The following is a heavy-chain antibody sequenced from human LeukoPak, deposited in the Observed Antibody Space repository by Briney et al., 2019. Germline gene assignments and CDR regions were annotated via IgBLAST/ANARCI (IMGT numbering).Heavy chain of an antibody. Sequence: GGSLRLSCAGSGFPFSSHGMNWVRQAPGKGLEWVSSISSSSSYIYYADSVKGRFTISRDNAKNSLYLQMNSLRAEDTAVYYCARELPYDSYGYFYYYYYMDVWGKGTTVTISS. J-gene: IGHJ6*03. V-gene: IGHV3-21*01. D-gene: IGHD5-18*01. CDR3: ARELPYDSYGYFYYYYYMDV. CDR1: GFPFSSHG. CDR2: ISSSSSYI.